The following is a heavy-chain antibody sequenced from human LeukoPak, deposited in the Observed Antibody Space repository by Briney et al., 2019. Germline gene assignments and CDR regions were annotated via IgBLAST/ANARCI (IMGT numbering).Heavy chain of an antibody. CDR2: IKGDGSHT. Sequence: PGGSLRLSCAASGFTFSNYWMPWVRQAPGKGLVWVSRIKGDGSHTIYADSVKGRFTISRDNAKNTLYLQMKSLRAEDTAVYYCARDYLDIVVVVAANVGRPDYGMDVWGQGTTVTVSS. J-gene: IGHJ6*02. D-gene: IGHD2-15*01. V-gene: IGHV3-74*01. CDR3: ARDYLDIVVVVAANVGRPDYGMDV. CDR1: GFTFSNYW.